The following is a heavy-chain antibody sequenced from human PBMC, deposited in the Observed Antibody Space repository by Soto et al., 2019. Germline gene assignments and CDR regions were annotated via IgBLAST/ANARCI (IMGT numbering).Heavy chain of an antibody. CDR2: IYHSGRT. J-gene: IGHJ4*02. V-gene: IGHV4-4*02. Sequence: QVQLRESGPGLVKPSGTLSLTCAVSGASVSTNWWSWVRQSPGTGLEWIGEIYHSGRTNYNPSLESRATISIDMSHNQLSLRLTAVTAADTAVYYCARHIAVAGTGGFDYWGQGTLVTVSS. CDR3: ARHIAVAGTGGFDY. CDR1: GASVSTNW. D-gene: IGHD6-19*01.